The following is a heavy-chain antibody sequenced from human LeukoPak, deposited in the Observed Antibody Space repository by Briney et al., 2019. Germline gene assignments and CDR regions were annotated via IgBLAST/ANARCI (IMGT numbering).Heavy chain of an antibody. CDR3: AKSRGDITMVRGVHFDY. CDR1: GFTFSSYG. Sequence: PGGSLRLSCAASGFTFSSYGMHWVRQAPGKGLEWVSFIWYDGSNKYYADSVKGRLTISRDNSKNTLYLQMNSLRAEDTALYYCAKSRGDITMVRGVHFDYWGQGSLVTVSS. J-gene: IGHJ4*02. V-gene: IGHV3-30*02. D-gene: IGHD3-10*01. CDR2: IWYDGSNK.